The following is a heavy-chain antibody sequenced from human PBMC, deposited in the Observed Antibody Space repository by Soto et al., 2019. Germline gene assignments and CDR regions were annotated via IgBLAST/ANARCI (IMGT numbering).Heavy chain of an antibody. V-gene: IGHV3-30*03. CDR1: GFTFSSYG. D-gene: IGHD5-18*01. CDR2: ISYDGSNK. Sequence: QVQLVESGGGVVQPGRSLRLSCAASGFTFSSYGMHWVRQAPGKRLEWVAVISYDGSNKYYADSVKGRFTISRDNSKNTLYLQMNSLRAEDTAVYYCAATWDGYSYGDGVYYFDYWGQGTLVTVSS. J-gene: IGHJ4*02. CDR3: AATWDGYSYGDGVYYFDY.